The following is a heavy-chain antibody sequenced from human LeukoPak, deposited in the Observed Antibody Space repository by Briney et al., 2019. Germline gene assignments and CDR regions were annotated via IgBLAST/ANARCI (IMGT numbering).Heavy chain of an antibody. J-gene: IGHJ4*02. D-gene: IGHD3-22*01. CDR3: AQDSSYYDRRGELDY. V-gene: IGHV3-43*02. CDR2: ISGKGGRT. CDR1: VFTFDDCP. Sequence: GVSLRLSCTASVFTFDDCPTHWVRQAPGKGLQGVSLISGKGGRTFYADSVKGRFTISRDNSKNSLYLHMNTLRSEETALYSCAQDSSYYDRRGELDYWGQGTLVTVSS.